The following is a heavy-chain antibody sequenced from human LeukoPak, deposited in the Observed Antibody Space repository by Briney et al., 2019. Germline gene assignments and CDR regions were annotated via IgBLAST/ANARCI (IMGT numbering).Heavy chain of an antibody. Sequence: GASVKVSCKASGYTFTGYCMHWVRQAPGQGLEWMGWINPNSGGTNYAQKFQGRVTMTRDTSISTAYMELSRLRSDDTAVYYCAIEDIVVVPAANAFDIWGQGTMVTVSS. CDR1: GYTFTGYC. D-gene: IGHD2-2*01. CDR2: INPNSGGT. CDR3: AIEDIVVVPAANAFDI. J-gene: IGHJ3*02. V-gene: IGHV1-2*02.